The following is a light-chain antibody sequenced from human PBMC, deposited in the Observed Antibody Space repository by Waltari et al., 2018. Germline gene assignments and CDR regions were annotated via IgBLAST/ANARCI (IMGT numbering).Light chain of an antibody. J-gene: IGKJ2*01. CDR1: QSLLHSDGKTY. CDR2: EVS. Sequence: IVITHTPPTLPVTPGQPASIPCMPGQSLLHSDGKTYLYWYLQKPGQPPQLLIYEVSNRFSGVPDRFSGSGSGTDFTLKISRVEAEDVGVYYCMQSIQLPRTFGQGTKLEIK. V-gene: IGKV2D-29*01. CDR3: MQSIQLPRT.